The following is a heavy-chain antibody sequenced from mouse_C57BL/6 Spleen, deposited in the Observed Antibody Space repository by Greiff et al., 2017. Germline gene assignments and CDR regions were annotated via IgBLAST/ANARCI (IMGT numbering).Heavy chain of an antibody. J-gene: IGHJ4*01. D-gene: IGHD2-3*01. V-gene: IGHV14-1*01. CDR2: IDPEVGDT. Sequence: FQLQQSGAELVRPGASVKLSCTASGFNIKDFYMHWVKRRPEQGLGWIGRIDPEVGDTEYAPKFQGKATMTADKSSNTAYMQLSSVTSEDTAVYYCTTWGLLSDMDYWGQGTSVTVSS. CDR1: GFNIKDFY. CDR3: TTWGLLSDMDY.